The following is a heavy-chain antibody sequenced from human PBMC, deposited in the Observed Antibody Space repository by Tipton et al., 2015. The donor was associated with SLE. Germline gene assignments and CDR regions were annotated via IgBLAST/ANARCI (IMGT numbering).Heavy chain of an antibody. D-gene: IGHD3-3*01. CDR3: ARNDFWSGYYMDV. J-gene: IGHJ6*03. Sequence: TLSLTCTVSGYSISSGFYWGWIRQPPGKGLEWIGNIYHSGSTFYNPSLKSRVTISVDTSKNQFSLKLSSVTAADTAVYYCARNDFWSGYYMDVWGKGTTVTVSS. V-gene: IGHV4-38-2*02. CDR2: IYHSGST. CDR1: GYSISSGFY.